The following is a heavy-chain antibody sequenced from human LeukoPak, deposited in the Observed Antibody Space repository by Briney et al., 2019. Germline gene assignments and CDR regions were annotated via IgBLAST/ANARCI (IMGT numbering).Heavy chain of an antibody. V-gene: IGHV1-18*01. CDR3: ATNEQAVVTLSSNWFDP. J-gene: IGHJ5*02. D-gene: IGHD3-22*01. CDR2: ISAYNGNT. CDR1: GYTFTSYG. Sequence: ASVRVSCKASGYTFTSYGISWLRQAPGQGLEWMGWISAYNGNTNYAQKLQGRVTMTTDTSTSTAYMELRSLRSDDAAVYYCATNEQAVVTLSSNWFDPWGQRTLVTVSS.